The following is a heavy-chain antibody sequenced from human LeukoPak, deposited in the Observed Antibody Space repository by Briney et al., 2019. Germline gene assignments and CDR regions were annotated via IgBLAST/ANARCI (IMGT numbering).Heavy chain of an antibody. CDR3: ASTIADSGYFFDY. J-gene: IGHJ4*02. V-gene: IGHV4-39*01. CDR1: GGSISSGGYY. CDR2: IYYSGST. Sequence: NASQTLSLTCTVSGGSISSGGYYWGWIRQPPGKGLEWIGSIYYSGSTYYNPSLKSRVTISVDTSKNQFSLKLSSVTAADTAVYYCASTIADSGYFFDYWGQGTLVTVSS. D-gene: IGHD3-22*01.